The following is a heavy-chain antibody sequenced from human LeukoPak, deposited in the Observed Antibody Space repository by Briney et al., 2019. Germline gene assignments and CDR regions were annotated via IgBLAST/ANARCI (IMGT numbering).Heavy chain of an antibody. Sequence: ASVKVSCTASGYSFTNDYMHWVRQAPGQGLEWMGWLNPKTGVTDYAQKFQGRVTLSRDTSISTAYMELSRLRSDDAALYYCANVHMTTVTYDVRDACDMWGQGTMVTVSS. V-gene: IGHV1-2*02. CDR3: ANVHMTTVTYDVRDACDM. CDR1: GYSFTNDY. J-gene: IGHJ3*02. D-gene: IGHD4-17*01. CDR2: LNPKTGVT.